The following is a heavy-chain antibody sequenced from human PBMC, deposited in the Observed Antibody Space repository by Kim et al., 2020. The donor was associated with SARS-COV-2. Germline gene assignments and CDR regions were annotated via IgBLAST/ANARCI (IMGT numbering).Heavy chain of an antibody. Sequence: SVKVSCKASGGTFSSYAISWVRQAPGQGLEWMGGIIPIFGTANYAQKFQGRVTITADESTSTAYMELSSLRSEDTAVYYCARGGCSSTSCYIFGKTFLDWFDPWGQGTLAT. CDR2: IIPIFGTA. D-gene: IGHD2-2*02. CDR3: ARGGCSSTSCYIFGKTFLDWFDP. V-gene: IGHV1-69*13. J-gene: IGHJ5*02. CDR1: GGTFSSYA.